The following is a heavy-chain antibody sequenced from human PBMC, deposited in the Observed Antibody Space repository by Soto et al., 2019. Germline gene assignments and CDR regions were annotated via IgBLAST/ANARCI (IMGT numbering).Heavy chain of an antibody. V-gene: IGHV3-74*01. CDR1: GFTFSSSW. CDR3: TRDWSYALNY. CDR2: INSDGTDT. J-gene: IGHJ4*02. D-gene: IGHD3-16*01. Sequence: GGSLRLSCAASGFTFSSSWMNWVRQAPGKGLVWVSHINSDGTDTNYADSVKGQFTISRDNDRNTGYLQMNSLRAEDPAVYYGTRDWSYALNYCGQGSLVPVSS.